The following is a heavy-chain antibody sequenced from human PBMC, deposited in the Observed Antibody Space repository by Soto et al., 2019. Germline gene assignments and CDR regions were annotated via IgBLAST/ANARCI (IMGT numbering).Heavy chain of an antibody. CDR3: ARPHGGSSGWDNWFDP. J-gene: IGHJ5*02. Sequence: TSETLSLTCTVSGGSISSGGYYWSWIRQHPGKGLEWIGYIYYSGSTYYNPSLKSRVTISVDTSKNQFSLKLSSVTAADTVVYYCARPHGGSSGWDNWFDPWGQGTLVTVSS. D-gene: IGHD6-25*01. CDR2: IYYSGST. V-gene: IGHV4-31*03. CDR1: GGSISSGGYY.